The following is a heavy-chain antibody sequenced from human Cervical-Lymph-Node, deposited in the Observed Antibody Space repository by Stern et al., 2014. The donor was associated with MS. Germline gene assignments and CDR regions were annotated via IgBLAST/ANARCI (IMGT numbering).Heavy chain of an antibody. V-gene: IGHV1-46*01. CDR2: INPSGDSA. CDR1: GYTFTSHY. CDR3: ASGTGNKRPTGNY. D-gene: IGHD3/OR15-3a*01. J-gene: IGHJ4*02. Sequence: VQLVESGAEVKQPGASVNVSCKASGYTFTSHYMHWVRQAPGQGLEWVGIINPSGDSANYAQKFQGRITMTRDTSTSTVYMELSSLRSEDTALYYCASGTGNKRPTGNYWGQGTLVTVSS.